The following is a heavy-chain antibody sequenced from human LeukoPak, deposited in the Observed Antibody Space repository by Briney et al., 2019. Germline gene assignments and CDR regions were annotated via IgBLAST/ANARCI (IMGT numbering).Heavy chain of an antibody. CDR1: GGSFSGYY. CDR2: INHSGST. J-gene: IGHJ6*02. D-gene: IGHD3-22*01. V-gene: IGHV4-34*01. Sequence: SETLSLTCAVYGGSFSGYYWSWIRQPPGKGLEWIGEINHSGSTNYNPSLKSRVTISVDTSKNQFSLKLSSVTAADTAVYYCAFYDSNYYGMDVWGQGTTVTVSS. CDR3: AFYDSNYYGMDV.